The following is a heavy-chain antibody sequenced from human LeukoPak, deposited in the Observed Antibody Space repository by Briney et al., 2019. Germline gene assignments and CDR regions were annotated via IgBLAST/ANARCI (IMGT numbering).Heavy chain of an antibody. CDR3: AKGMYDSSGYFDY. D-gene: IGHD3-22*01. J-gene: IGHJ4*02. CDR1: GFTFSSYG. V-gene: IGHV3-30*18. Sequence: PGRSLRLSCAASGFTFSSYGMHWVRQAPGKGLERVAVISYDGSNKYYADSVKGRFTISRDNSKNTLYLQMNSLRAEDTAVYYCAKGMYDSSGYFDYWGQGTLVTVSS. CDR2: ISYDGSNK.